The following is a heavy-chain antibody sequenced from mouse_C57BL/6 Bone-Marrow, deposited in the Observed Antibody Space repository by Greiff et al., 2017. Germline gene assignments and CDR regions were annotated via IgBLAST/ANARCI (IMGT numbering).Heavy chain of an antibody. V-gene: IGHV1-26*01. CDR3: ARCLID. Sequence: VQLQQSGPELVKPGASVKISCTASGYTFTDYYMNWVKQSHGKSLEWIGDINPNNGGTSYNQRFKGKATLTVDKSSSTAYMELRSLTSEDSAVYYCARCLIDWGQGTPLTVSS. CDR1: GYTFTDYY. J-gene: IGHJ2*01. CDR2: INPNNGGT.